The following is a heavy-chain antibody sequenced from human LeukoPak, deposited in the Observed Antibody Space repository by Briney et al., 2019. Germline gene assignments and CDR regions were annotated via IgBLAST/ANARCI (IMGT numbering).Heavy chain of an antibody. CDR1: GYTFTGYY. CDR3: ARGTATNEYGTPFDY. CDR2: INPNSGGT. D-gene: IGHD5-24*01. Sequence: ASVKVSCKASGYTFTGYYMHWLRQAPGQGPEWMGWINPNSGGTNYAQKFQGRVTMTRDTSISTAYMELSRLRSDDTAVYYCARGTATNEYGTPFDYWGQGTLVTVSS. J-gene: IGHJ4*02. V-gene: IGHV1-2*02.